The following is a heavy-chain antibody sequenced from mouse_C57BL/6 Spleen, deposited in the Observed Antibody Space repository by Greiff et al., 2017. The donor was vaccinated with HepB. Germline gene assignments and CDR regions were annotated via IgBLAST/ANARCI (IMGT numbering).Heavy chain of an antibody. V-gene: IGHV1-52*01. J-gene: IGHJ1*03. Sequence: QVQLQQPGAELVRPGSSVKLSCKASGYTFTSYWMHWVKQRPIQGLEWIGNIDPSDSETHYNQKFKDKATLTVDKSSSTAYMQLSSLTSEDSAVYYCAREQVGWDGGYFDVWGTGTTVTVSS. CDR1: GYTFTSYW. CDR3: AREQVGWDGGYFDV. D-gene: IGHD4-1*01. CDR2: IDPSDSET.